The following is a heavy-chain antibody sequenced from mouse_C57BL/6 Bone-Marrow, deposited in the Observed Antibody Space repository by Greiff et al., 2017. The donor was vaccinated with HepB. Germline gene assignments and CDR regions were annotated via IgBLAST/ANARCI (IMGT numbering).Heavy chain of an antibody. Sequence: QVQLQQPGAELVKPGASVKLSCKASGYTFTSYWMQWVKQRPGQGLEWIGEIDPSDSYTNYNQKFKGKATLPVDTSSSTAYMQLSSLTSEDSAVYYCARKGIYYDYDWFAYWGQGTLVTVSA. V-gene: IGHV1-50*01. D-gene: IGHD2-4*01. CDR3: ARKGIYYDYDWFAY. CDR1: GYTFTSYW. J-gene: IGHJ3*01. CDR2: IDPSDSYT.